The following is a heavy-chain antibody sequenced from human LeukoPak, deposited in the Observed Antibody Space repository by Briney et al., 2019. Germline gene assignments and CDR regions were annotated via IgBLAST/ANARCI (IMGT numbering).Heavy chain of an antibody. CDR3: ARAPSADTTQLWLRYYYYYMDV. Sequence: PGGSLRLSCAASGFTFSTYGMHWVRQAPGKGLEWVAFIRYDGTHKYYTDSVKGRFTISRDNSKNTLYLQMNNLRAEDTALYYRARAPSADTTQLWLRYYYYYMDVWGKGTTVTVSS. CDR2: IRYDGTHK. D-gene: IGHD5-18*01. CDR1: GFTFSTYG. J-gene: IGHJ6*03. V-gene: IGHV3-30*02.